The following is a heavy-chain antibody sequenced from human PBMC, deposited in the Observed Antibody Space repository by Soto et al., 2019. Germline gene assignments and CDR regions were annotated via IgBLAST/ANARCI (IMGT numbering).Heavy chain of an antibody. Sequence: PVGSLRLSCTVSGFTFSDNYIDWVRQAPGKGLEWVGRSRDKAQGYSTIYAASVKGRFTTSRDESKSSVYLQMNSLKTEDTAIYYCVRTTYFSDSSVYTRFFDYWGQGTLVTVSS. V-gene: IGHV3-72*01. CDR2: SRDKAQGYST. J-gene: IGHJ4*02. CDR3: VRTTYFSDSSVYTRFFDY. D-gene: IGHD3-22*01. CDR1: GFTFSDNY.